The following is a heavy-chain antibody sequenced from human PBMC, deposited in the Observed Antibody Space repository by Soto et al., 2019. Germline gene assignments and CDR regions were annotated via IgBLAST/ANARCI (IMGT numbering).Heavy chain of an antibody. J-gene: IGHJ6*01. Sequence: ATSWGNIGILGWRWVRQISGKGLEWVSAISANGQGIYYADSGRGRFSISRDNSRNTVFLHMDSLRAEDTSVYYCAKDRRDPRDV. CDR1: WGNIGILG. V-gene: IGHV3-23*01. CDR2: ISANGQGI. CDR3: AKDRRDPRDV.